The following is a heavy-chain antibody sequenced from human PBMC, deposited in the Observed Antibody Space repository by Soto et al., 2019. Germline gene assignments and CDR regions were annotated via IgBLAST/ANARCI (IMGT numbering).Heavy chain of an antibody. Sequence: QVQLVESGGGVVQPGRSLRLSCAASGFTFSSYGMHWVRQAPGKGLEWVAVISYDGSNKYYADSVKGRFTISRDNSKNXLYLQMNSLRAEDTAVYYCAKAGELFLWCGEPPDYWGQGTLVTVSS. CDR3: AKAGELFLWCGEPPDY. CDR2: ISYDGSNK. CDR1: GFTFSSYG. D-gene: IGHD3-10*01. J-gene: IGHJ4*02. V-gene: IGHV3-30*18.